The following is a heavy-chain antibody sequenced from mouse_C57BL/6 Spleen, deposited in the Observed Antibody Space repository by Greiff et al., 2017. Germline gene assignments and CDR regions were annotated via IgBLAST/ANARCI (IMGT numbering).Heavy chain of an antibody. D-gene: IGHD2-3*01. CDR1: GYTFTSYG. Sequence: VQLKQSGAELVRPGSSVKMSCKTSGYTFTSYGINWVKQRPGQGLEWIGYISIGNGYTEYNEKFKGKATLTSDTSSSTAYMQLSSLTSEDSAIYFCAREGDDGYYVFAYWGQGTLVTVSA. CDR2: ISIGNGYT. J-gene: IGHJ3*01. V-gene: IGHV1-58*01. CDR3: AREGDDGYYVFAY.